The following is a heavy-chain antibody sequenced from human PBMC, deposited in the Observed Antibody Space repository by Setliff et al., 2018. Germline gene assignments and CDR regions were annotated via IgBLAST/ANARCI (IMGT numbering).Heavy chain of an antibody. CDR1: GGSFSTYY. CDR3: ASRYAASYRDRIY. D-gene: IGHD4-17*01. Sequence: SETLSLTCAVYGGSFSTYYWIWIRQPPGKGLEWIGEINHSGSTNYNPSLKSRVTISVDKSKNQFSLKLSFMTASDTAVYYCASRYAASYRDRIYWGQGKLVTVSS. V-gene: IGHV4-34*01. J-gene: IGHJ4*02. CDR2: INHSGST.